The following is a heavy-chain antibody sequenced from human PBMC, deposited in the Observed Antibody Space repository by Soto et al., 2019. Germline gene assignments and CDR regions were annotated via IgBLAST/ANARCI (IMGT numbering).Heavy chain of an antibody. CDR1: GFTFSGYW. V-gene: IGHV3-7*01. D-gene: IGHD4-17*01. J-gene: IGHJ5*02. CDR3: ARALDYGDYVYWFDP. Sequence: GGSLRLSCAASGFTFSGYWMSWVRQAAGKGLEWVANIKQDGSEKYYVDSVKGRFTISRDNAKNSLYLQMNSLRAEDTAVYYCARALDYGDYVYWFDPWGQRSLVTVSS. CDR2: IKQDGSEK.